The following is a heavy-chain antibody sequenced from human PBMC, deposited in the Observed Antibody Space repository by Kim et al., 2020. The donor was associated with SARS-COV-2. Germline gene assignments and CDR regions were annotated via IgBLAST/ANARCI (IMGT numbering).Heavy chain of an antibody. Sequence: SETLSLTCTVSGGSISSGDYYWSWIRQPPGKGLEWFGYIYYSGSTYYNPSLKSRVTISVDTSKNQFSLKLSSVTAADTAVYYCARFNRYCSSTSCHYFDYWGQGTLVTVSS. D-gene: IGHD2-2*01. CDR3: ARFNRYCSSTSCHYFDY. V-gene: IGHV4-30-4*01. CDR2: IYYSGST. J-gene: IGHJ4*02. CDR1: GGSISSGDYY.